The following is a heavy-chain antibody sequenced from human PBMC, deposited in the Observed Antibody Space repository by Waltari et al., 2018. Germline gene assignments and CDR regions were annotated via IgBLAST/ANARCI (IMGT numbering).Heavy chain of an antibody. CDR2: KLYDGSKK. Sequence: QVPPVESGVGVVHSGRSLRLACVGSELHFTHTGRNWVRQAPGKGLEGVAGKLYDGSKKNYVYSVKGRFTISRDNSKNTLYLEMNSLRAEDTAVYFCARGDGGSGLGASDIWGQGTMVTVSS. V-gene: IGHV3-33*01. CDR3: ARGDGGSGLGASDI. J-gene: IGHJ3*02. CDR1: ELHFTHTG. D-gene: IGHD3-3*01.